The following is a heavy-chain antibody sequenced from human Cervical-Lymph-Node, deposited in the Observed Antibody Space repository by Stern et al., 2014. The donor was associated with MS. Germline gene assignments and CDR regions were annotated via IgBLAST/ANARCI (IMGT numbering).Heavy chain of an antibody. CDR3: AIAFGPLVGATKWFDP. V-gene: IGHV3-30*03. J-gene: IGHJ5*02. D-gene: IGHD1-26*01. CDR2: ISYDGSNK. Sequence: VQLVQSGGGVVQPGRSLRLSCADSGFTFSSYGMHWVRQAPGKGLEWVAVISYDGSNKYYAASVKGRFTISRDNSKNTLYLQMNSLRAEDTAVYYCAIAFGPLVGATKWFDPWGQGTLVTLSS. CDR1: GFTFSSYG.